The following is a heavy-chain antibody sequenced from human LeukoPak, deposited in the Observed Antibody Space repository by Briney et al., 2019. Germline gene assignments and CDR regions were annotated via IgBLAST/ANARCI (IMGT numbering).Heavy chain of an antibody. Sequence: KTSETLSLTCTVSGGSISSYYWSWIRQPPGKGLEWIGYIYRFGNTDYNPSLMRRVTISLDTSKKQLSLNLTSVTAADTAVYYCAGRGQRYFRDWGQGTLVTVSS. V-gene: IGHV4-4*08. CDR1: GGSISSYY. CDR2: IYRFGNT. J-gene: IGHJ1*01. CDR3: AGRGQRYFRD.